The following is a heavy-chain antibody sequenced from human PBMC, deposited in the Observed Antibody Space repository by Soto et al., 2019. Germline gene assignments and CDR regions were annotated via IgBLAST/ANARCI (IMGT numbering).Heavy chain of an antibody. J-gene: IGHJ4*02. D-gene: IGHD3-22*01. V-gene: IGHV3-53*02. Sequence: EVQLVETGGGLIQPGGSLRLSCAASGFTVSTHYMGWVRQAPGKGLEWVSLIYSGGSTYYADSVKGRFTISSDNSKNTLYLQMNSLRAEDTAVYYCARRSSGYPYYFDYWGQGTLVTVSS. CDR1: GFTVSTHY. CDR3: ARRSSGYPYYFDY. CDR2: IYSGGST.